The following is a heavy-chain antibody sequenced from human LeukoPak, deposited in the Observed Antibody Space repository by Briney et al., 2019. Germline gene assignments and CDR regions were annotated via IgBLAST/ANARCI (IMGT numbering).Heavy chain of an antibody. J-gene: IGHJ4*02. CDR2: IYTSGST. CDR3: ARLRGIAAAGTGIFDY. Sequence: SETLSLTCTVSGGSISSYYWSWIRQPAGKGLEWIGRIYTSGSTNYNPSLKSRVTISVDKSKNQFSLKLSSVTAADTAVYYCARLRGIAAAGTGIFDYWGQGTLVTVSS. V-gene: IGHV4-4*07. CDR1: GGSISSYY. D-gene: IGHD6-13*01.